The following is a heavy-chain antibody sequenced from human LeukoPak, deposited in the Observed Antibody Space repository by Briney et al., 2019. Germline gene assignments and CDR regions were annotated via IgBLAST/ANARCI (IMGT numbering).Heavy chain of an antibody. CDR2: ISSSGSTI. CDR1: GFTFSSYE. V-gene: IGHV3-48*03. CDR3: ARDRKVWFGELSGAYYYYGMDV. J-gene: IGHJ6*02. D-gene: IGHD3-10*01. Sequence: PGGSLRLSCAASGFTFSSYEMNWVRQAPGKGLEGGSYISSSGSTIYYADSVKGRFTISSDNANNSLYLRMTSLRAEDTAVYYCARDRKVWFGELSGAYYYYGMDVWGQGTTVTVSS.